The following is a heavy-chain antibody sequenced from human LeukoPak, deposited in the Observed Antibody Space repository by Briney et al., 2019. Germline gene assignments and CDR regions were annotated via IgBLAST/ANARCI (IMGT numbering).Heavy chain of an antibody. Sequence: GGSLLLSCAASGFTFDDYAMHWVRQAPGKGLEWGSGISWNSGSIGYADSVKGRFTISRDNAKNSLYLQMNSLRAEDMALYYCAKARYCSSTSCYWDYWGQGTLVTVSS. J-gene: IGHJ4*02. CDR3: AKARYCSSTSCYWDY. D-gene: IGHD2-2*01. CDR1: GFTFDDYA. CDR2: ISWNSGSI. V-gene: IGHV3-9*03.